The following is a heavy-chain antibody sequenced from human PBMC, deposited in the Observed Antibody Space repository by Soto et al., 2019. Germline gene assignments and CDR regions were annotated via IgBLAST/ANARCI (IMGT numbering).Heavy chain of an antibody. J-gene: IGHJ4*02. CDR3: ARAEFKSDYGGLDY. CDR1: GGTFSSYA. D-gene: IGHD4-17*01. V-gene: IGHV1-69*13. CDR2: IIPIFGTA. Sequence: SVKVSCKASGGTFSSYAISWVRQAPGQGLEWMGGIIPIFGTANYAQKFQGRVTITADESTSTAYMDLSSLRSEDTAVYYCARAEFKSDYGGLDYGGEGTPVTVS.